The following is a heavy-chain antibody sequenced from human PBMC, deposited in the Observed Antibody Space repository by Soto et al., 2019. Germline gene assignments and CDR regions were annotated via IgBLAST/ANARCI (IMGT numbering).Heavy chain of an antibody. D-gene: IGHD2-2*01. CDR3: ARGRYCSSTSCYRGDYYGMDV. V-gene: IGHV1-8*01. CDR1: GYTFNSYD. CDR2: MKPNSGNT. J-gene: IGHJ6*02. Sequence: ASVKVSCKASGYTFNSYDIKWGRQATGQGLEGMGGMKPNSGNTGYAQKFQGRVTMTRNTSISTAYMELSSLRFEDTAVYSCARGRYCSSTSCYRGDYYGMDVWGQGTTVTVSS.